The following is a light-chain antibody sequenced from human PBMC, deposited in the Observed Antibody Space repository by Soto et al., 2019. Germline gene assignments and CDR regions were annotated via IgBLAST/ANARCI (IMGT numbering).Light chain of an antibody. J-gene: IGKJ1*01. Sequence: DIQMTQSPSSLSASVGDRVTITCRASQSISSYLYWYQQKPGKAPKLLIYAASSLQSGVPSRFSGSGSGTDFTLTISSLQPEDFATYYCQQSYNTLTWTFGQGTKVDIK. CDR2: AAS. V-gene: IGKV1-39*01. CDR1: QSISSY. CDR3: QQSYNTLTWT.